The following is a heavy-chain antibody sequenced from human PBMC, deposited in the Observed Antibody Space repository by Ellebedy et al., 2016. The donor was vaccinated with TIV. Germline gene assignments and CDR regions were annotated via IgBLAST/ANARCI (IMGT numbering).Heavy chain of an antibody. D-gene: IGHD2-2*01. J-gene: IGHJ5*02. CDR1: GFTFSSYS. V-gene: IGHV3-21*01. Sequence: GESLKISCAASGFTFSSYSMNWVRQAPGKGLEWVSSISSSSSYIYYADLVKGRFTISRDNAKNSLYLQMNSLRAEDTAVYYCARESLYSSSFQSWGQGTLVTVSS. CDR3: ARESLYSSSFQS. CDR2: ISSSSSYI.